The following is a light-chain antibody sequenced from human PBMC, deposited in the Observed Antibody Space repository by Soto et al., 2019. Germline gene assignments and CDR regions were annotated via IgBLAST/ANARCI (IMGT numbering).Light chain of an antibody. CDR2: EVS. Sequence: QAVLTQPASVSGSPGQSITISCTGTSSDVGGYNYVSWYQQHPGKAPKLMIYEVSNRPSGVSNCFSGSKSGNTASLTISGLQAEDEADYYCSSYTSSSTLWVFGGGTKVTVL. J-gene: IGLJ3*02. CDR1: SSDVGGYNY. CDR3: SSYTSSSTLWV. V-gene: IGLV2-14*01.